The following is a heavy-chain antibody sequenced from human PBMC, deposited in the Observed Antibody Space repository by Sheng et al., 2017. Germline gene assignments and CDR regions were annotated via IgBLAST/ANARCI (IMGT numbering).Heavy chain of an antibody. V-gene: IGHV3-30*04. CDR3: ARPRGYSYGSDSFDY. Sequence: QVQLVESGGGVVQPGRSLRLSCAASGFTFSSYAIHWVRQAPGKGLEWVAVISYDGSNKYYADSVKGRFTISRDNSKNTLYLQMNSLRAEDTAVYFCARPRGYSYGSDSFDYWGQGTLVTVSS. CDR1: GFTFSSYA. CDR2: ISYDGSNK. J-gene: IGHJ4*02. D-gene: IGHD5-18*01.